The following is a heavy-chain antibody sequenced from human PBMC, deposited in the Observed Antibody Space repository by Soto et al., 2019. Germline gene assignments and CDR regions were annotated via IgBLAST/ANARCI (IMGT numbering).Heavy chain of an antibody. V-gene: IGHV1-69*13. CDR3: ARDPVVVVVAAHSYYSYYGMDV. D-gene: IGHD2-15*01. J-gene: IGHJ6*04. Sequence: SVRVSCKASGCTFSSYAISWVRQAPGQGLEWMGGIIPIFGTANYAQKFQGRVTITADESTSTAYMELSSLRSEDTAVYYCARDPVVVVVAAHSYYSYYGMDVCGKGTPFTVSS. CDR1: GCTFSSYA. CDR2: IIPIFGTA.